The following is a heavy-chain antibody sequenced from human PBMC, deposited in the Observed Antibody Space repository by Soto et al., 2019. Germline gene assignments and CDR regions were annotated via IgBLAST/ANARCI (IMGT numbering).Heavy chain of an antibody. D-gene: IGHD6-13*01. Sequence: QVQLQESGPGLVKPSQTLSLTCTVSGGSISSGGYYWSWIRQHPGKGLEWIGYIYYSGSTYYNPSLRSRVTISVDTSKNQFSLKLSSVTAADTAVYYCARQPPDSSSWYFDYWGQGTLVTVSS. CDR3: ARQPPDSSSWYFDY. V-gene: IGHV4-31*03. J-gene: IGHJ4*02. CDR1: GGSISSGGYY. CDR2: IYYSGST.